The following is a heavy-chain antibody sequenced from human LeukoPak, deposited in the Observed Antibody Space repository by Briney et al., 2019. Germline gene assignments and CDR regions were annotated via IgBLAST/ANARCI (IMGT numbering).Heavy chain of an antibody. CDR2: IYTSGST. V-gene: IGHV4-4*07. D-gene: IGHD3-3*01. Sequence: SETLSLTCTVSGGSISSYYWSWIRQPAGKGLEWIGRIYTSGSTNYNPSLKSRVTMSVDTSKNQFSLKLSSVTAADTAVYYCARGSSGVVIGTIDYWGQGTLVTVSS. J-gene: IGHJ4*02. CDR3: ARGSSGVVIGTIDY. CDR1: GGSISSYY.